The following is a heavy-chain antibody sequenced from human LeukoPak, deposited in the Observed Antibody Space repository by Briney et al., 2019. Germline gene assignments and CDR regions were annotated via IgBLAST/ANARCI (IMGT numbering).Heavy chain of an antibody. V-gene: IGHV1-69*04. CDR2: IIPILGIA. J-gene: IGHJ4*02. CDR3: ARGVVVVAAAVPYFDY. Sequence: ASVKVSCKASGGTFSSYAICWVRQAPGQGLEWMGRIIPILGIANYAQKFQGRVTITADKSTSTAYMELSSLRSEDTAVYYCARGVVVVAAAVPYFDYWGQGTLVTVSS. D-gene: IGHD2-15*01. CDR1: GGTFSSYA.